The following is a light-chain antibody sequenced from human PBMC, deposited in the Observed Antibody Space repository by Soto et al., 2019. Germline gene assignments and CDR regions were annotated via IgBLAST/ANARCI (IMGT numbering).Light chain of an antibody. CDR1: QSVSSK. Sequence: EIVMTQSPVTLSVSPGERATLSCRASQSVSSKLAWYQQKPGQAPRLLIYGASTRATGITARFSGSGSGTEFTISISSLQSEDFAVYYWQQYNNWPLTFGQGTKLEIK. CDR3: QQYNNWPLT. CDR2: GAS. J-gene: IGKJ2*01. V-gene: IGKV3-15*01.